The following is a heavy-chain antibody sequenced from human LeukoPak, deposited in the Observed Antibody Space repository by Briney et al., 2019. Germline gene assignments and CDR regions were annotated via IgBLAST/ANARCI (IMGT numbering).Heavy chain of an antibody. CDR1: SGSISSYY. CDR3: ARHQYSYGPLDI. D-gene: IGHD5-18*01. V-gene: IGHV4-59*08. J-gene: IGHJ3*02. Sequence: PSETLSLTCTVSSGSISSYYWSWIRQPPGRGLEWIGYIYYSGITNYNPSLKGRVTISVDTSKNQFSLKMSSVTAADTAVYYCARHQYSYGPLDIWGQGTMVTVSS. CDR2: IYYSGIT.